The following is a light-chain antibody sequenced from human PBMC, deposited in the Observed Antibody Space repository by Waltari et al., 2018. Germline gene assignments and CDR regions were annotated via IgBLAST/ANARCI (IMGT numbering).Light chain of an antibody. V-gene: IGLV2-14*01. CDR2: EVN. Sequence: QSALTQPASVSGSPGQSITISCTGTSSDVGCYHYVPWYQHLPGTAPKVMIYEVNNRPSGVSNRFSGSKSGNTASLTISGLQAEDEADYYCTSPTSSRTWVFGGGTKLTVL. CDR1: SSDVGCYHY. CDR3: TSPTSSRTWV. J-gene: IGLJ3*02.